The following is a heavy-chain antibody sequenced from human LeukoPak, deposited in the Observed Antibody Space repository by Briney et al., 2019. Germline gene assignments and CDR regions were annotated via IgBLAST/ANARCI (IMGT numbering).Heavy chain of an antibody. CDR2: ISYDESDR. Sequence: GGSLRLSCAASGFTFSNYGMHWIRQAPGKGLEWVAVISYDESDRYYADSVKGRFTISRDNSKNTLYLQMNSLRPEDTAVYYCAKGVVAATNAAYYGMDVWGQGTTVTVSS. CDR1: GFTFSNYG. J-gene: IGHJ6*02. D-gene: IGHD2-15*01. V-gene: IGHV3-30*18. CDR3: AKGVVAATNAAYYGMDV.